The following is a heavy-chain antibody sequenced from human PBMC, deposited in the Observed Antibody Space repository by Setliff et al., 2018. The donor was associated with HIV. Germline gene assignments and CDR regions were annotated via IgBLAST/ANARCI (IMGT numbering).Heavy chain of an antibody. V-gene: IGHV3-21*01. Sequence: PGGSLRLSCAASGFTFSSYSMNWVRQAPGKGLEWVSSISSSSSYIYYADSVKGRFTISRDNAKNSLYLQMNSLRAEDTAVYYCARLVVVPAADVDAFDIWGQGTMVTVSS. J-gene: IGHJ3*02. CDR2: ISSSSSYI. CDR1: GFTFSSYS. D-gene: IGHD2-2*01. CDR3: ARLVVVPAADVDAFDI.